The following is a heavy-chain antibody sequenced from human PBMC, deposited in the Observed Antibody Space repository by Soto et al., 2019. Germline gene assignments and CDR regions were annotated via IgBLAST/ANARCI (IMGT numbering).Heavy chain of an antibody. V-gene: IGHV4-39*01. CDR3: ERRGIPIFGVGPFDY. J-gene: IGHJ4*02. Sequence: SETLSLTCTVSGGSISSSSYYRGWIRKPPGKGLEWIGSIYYSGSTYYNPSLKSRVTISVDTSKNQFSLKLSSVTAADTAVYYCERRGIPIFGVGPFDYWGQGTLVTVSS. CDR1: GGSISSSSYY. D-gene: IGHD3-3*01. CDR2: IYYSGST.